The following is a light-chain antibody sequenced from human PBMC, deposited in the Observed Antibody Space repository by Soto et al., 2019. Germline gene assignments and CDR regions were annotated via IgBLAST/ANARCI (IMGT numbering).Light chain of an antibody. CDR2: SNN. Sequence: QFVLTQPPSASGTPGQRVTISCSGSSSNIGSNYVYWYQQLPGTAPKLLIYSNNQRPSGVPDRFSGSKSGTSASLAISGLRSEDEADYYCAAWDDSLSGYVFGTGTKVTV. V-gene: IGLV1-47*02. J-gene: IGLJ1*01. CDR1: SSNIGSNY. CDR3: AAWDDSLSGYV.